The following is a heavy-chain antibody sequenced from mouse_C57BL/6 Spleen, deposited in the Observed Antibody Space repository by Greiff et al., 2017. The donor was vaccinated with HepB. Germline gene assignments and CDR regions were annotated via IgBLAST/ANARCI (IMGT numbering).Heavy chain of an antibody. D-gene: IGHD4-1*01. Sequence: EVKLVESGPGLVKPSQSLSLTCSVTGYSITSGYYWNWIRQFPGNKLEWMGYISYDGSNNYNPSLKNRISITRDTSKNQFFLKLNSVTTEDTATYYCASLTGGYAMDYWGQGTSVTVSS. V-gene: IGHV3-6*01. CDR1: GYSITSGYY. CDR2: ISYDGSN. CDR3: ASLTGGYAMDY. J-gene: IGHJ4*01.